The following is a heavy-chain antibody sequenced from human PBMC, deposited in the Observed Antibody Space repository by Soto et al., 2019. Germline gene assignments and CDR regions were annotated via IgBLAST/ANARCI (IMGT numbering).Heavy chain of an antibody. CDR1: GFTFSNAW. CDR3: TTDRDDSSGYYYIVDY. CDR2: IKSKTDGGTT. V-gene: IGHV3-15*01. J-gene: IGHJ4*02. Sequence: GGSLRLSCEASGFTFSNAWMSWVRQAPGKGLEWVGRIKSKTDGGTTDYAAPVKGRFTISRDDSKNTLYLQMNSLKTEDTAVYYCTTDRDDSSGYYYIVDYWGQGTLVTVSS. D-gene: IGHD3-22*01.